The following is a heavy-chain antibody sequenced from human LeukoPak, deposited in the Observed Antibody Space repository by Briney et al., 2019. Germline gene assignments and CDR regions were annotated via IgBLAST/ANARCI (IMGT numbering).Heavy chain of an antibody. V-gene: IGHV4-38-2*02. CDR2: IYHSGTL. CDR3: ARRGYYMDV. J-gene: IGHJ6*03. CDR1: GYSIRSAYY. Sequence: SETLSLTCTVSGYSIRSAYYWGWIRQPPGKGLEWIGSIYHSGTLYYNPSLKSRVTISVDTSKNQFSLKLTSVTAADTAVYYCARRGYYMDVWGKGITVTVSS.